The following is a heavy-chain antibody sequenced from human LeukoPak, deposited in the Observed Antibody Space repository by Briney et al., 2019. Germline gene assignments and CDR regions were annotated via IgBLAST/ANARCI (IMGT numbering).Heavy chain of an antibody. CDR3: AREQAGSGHYADY. Sequence: GGSLRLSCAASGFTFSNYAMHWVRQAPGKGLEWLAYIRYDGSSKYYADFVKGRFTISRDNSKNTLYLQMNSLRAEDTAVYYCAREQAGSGHYADYWGQGTLVTVSS. V-gene: IGHV3-30*02. J-gene: IGHJ4*02. CDR1: GFTFSNYA. D-gene: IGHD3-10*01. CDR2: IRYDGSSK.